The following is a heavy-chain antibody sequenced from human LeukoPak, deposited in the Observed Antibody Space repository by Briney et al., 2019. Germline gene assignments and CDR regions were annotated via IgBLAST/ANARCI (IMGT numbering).Heavy chain of an antibody. CDR3: ARGSPKQLAAFDY. CDR2: IIPIFGTA. V-gene: IGHV1-69*05. Sequence: SVKVSCKASGGTFSSYAISWVRQAPGQGLEWMGGIIPIFGTANYAQKFQGRVTITTDESTSTAYMELSSLRSEDTAVYYCARGSPKQLAAFDYWGQGTLVTVSS. CDR1: GGTFSSYA. J-gene: IGHJ4*02. D-gene: IGHD6-6*01.